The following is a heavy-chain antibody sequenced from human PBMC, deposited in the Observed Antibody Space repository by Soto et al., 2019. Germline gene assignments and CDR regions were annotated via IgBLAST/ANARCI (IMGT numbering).Heavy chain of an antibody. CDR1: GYTFTSYY. CDR3: ARNIDIVVVPAAMALFH. J-gene: IGHJ4*02. Sequence: GASVKVSCKGSGYTFTSYYMHWVRQAPGQGLEWMGIINPSGGSTSYAQKFQGRVTMTRDTSTSTVYMELSSLRSEDTAVYYCARNIDIVVVPAAMALFHWGQGTLVTVSS. V-gene: IGHV1-46*03. D-gene: IGHD2-2*01. CDR2: INPSGGST.